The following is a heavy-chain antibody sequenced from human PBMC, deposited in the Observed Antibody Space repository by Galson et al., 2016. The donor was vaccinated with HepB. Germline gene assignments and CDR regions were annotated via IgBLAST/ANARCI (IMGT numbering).Heavy chain of an antibody. D-gene: IGHD3-3*01. CDR1: GFTFSSYA. CDR2: ISDSGRTT. CDR3: AKVRPRKFLEWLFEGLLDY. Sequence: SLRLSCAASGFTFSSYAMSWVRQAPGKGLEWVSGISDSGRTTYYADSVRGRFTISRDNSKNTLYLQMNSPRAEDTAVYYCAKVRPRKFLEWLFEGLLDYWGQGTLVSVSS. V-gene: IGHV3-23*01. J-gene: IGHJ4*02.